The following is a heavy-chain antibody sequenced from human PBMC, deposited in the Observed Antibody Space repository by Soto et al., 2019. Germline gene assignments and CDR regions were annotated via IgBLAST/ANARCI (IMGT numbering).Heavy chain of an antibody. CDR1: GLTFSAYY. Sequence: QVQLVESGGGLVKPGGSLRLSCAASGLTFSAYYMSWIRQAPGKGLEWVSYMTSRGSYTKYADSVQGRFTISRDNAKNSLYLQMNSLRAEDTAVYYCARELDGIDVWGQGTTVTVSS. CDR3: ARELDGIDV. V-gene: IGHV3-11*05. J-gene: IGHJ6*02. CDR2: MTSRGSYT.